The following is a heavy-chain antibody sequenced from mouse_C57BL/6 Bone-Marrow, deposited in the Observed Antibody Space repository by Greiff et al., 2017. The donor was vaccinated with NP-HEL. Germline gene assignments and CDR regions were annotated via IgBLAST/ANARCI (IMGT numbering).Heavy chain of an antibody. J-gene: IGHJ4*01. V-gene: IGHV1-39*01. CDR2: INPNDGNT. Sequence: VQLQQPGPELVKPGASVKLSCTASGYSFTDYYMNWVKQSNGKSLEWIGVINPNDGNTSYNQKFKGKATLTVANSSSTAYMQLNSLTSEDSAVYDCEREWNSNPMDYRGQGTSVTVSS. CDR3: EREWNSNPMDY. CDR1: GYSFTDYY. D-gene: IGHD2-5*01.